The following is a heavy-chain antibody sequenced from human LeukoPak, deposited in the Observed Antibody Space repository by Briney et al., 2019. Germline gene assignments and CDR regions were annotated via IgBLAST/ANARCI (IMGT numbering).Heavy chain of an antibody. CDR3: ASSGYSYFDY. J-gene: IGHJ4*02. CDR1: GGSISSYY. D-gene: IGHD3-22*01. V-gene: IGHV4-59*01. Sequence: PSETLPLTCTVSGGSISSYYWSWLRQPPGKGLEWIGYIYYSGSTNYNPSLKSRVTISVDTSKNQFSLKLSSVTAADTAVYYCASSGYSYFDYWGQGTLVTVSS. CDR2: IYYSGST.